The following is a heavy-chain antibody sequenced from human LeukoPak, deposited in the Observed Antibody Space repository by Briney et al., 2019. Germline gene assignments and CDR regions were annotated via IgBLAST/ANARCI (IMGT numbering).Heavy chain of an antibody. J-gene: IGHJ5*02. Sequence: PGGSLRLSCAASGFIFSSYGMHWVRQAPGKGLEWVAFIRYDGSKKYYADSVKGRFTISRDNSKNTLYLQMNSLRAEDTAVYYCAKIGSGSYALSWFDPWGQGTLVTVSS. CDR1: GFIFSSYG. CDR3: AKIGSGSYALSWFDP. D-gene: IGHD3-10*01. V-gene: IGHV3-30*02. CDR2: IRYDGSKK.